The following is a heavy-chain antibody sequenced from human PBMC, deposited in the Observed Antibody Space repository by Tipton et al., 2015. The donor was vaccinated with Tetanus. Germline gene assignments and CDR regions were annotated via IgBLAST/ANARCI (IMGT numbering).Heavy chain of an antibody. CDR3: ARGRGRGAFDL. Sequence: TLSLTCAVSGGSVRSGDYSWNWIRQPPGKGLEWIGYISYSGSTNSNYSLKSRITISQDTSNNQFSLKLTSVTAADTAVYYCARGRGRGAFDLWGQGTMVTVSS. V-gene: IGHV4-61*08. D-gene: IGHD2-15*01. CDR1: GGSVRSGDYS. J-gene: IGHJ3*01. CDR2: ISYSGST.